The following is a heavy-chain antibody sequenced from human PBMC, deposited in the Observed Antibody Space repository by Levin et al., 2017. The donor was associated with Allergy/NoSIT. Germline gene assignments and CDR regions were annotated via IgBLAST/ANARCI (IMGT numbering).Heavy chain of an antibody. CDR1: GGSFSGYY. CDR3: ARANAEMATAGGYYFDY. CDR2: INHSGST. J-gene: IGHJ4*02. V-gene: IGHV4-34*01. D-gene: IGHD5-24*01. Sequence: PSETLSLTCAVYGGSFSGYYWSWIRQPPGKGLEWIGEINHSGSTNYNPSLKSRVTISVDTSKNQFSLKLSSVTAADTAVYYCARANAEMATAGGYYFDYWGQGTLVTVSS.